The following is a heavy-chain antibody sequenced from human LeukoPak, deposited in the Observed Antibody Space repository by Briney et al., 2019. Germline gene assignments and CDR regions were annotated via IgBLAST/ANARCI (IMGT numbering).Heavy chain of an antibody. J-gene: IGHJ3*02. V-gene: IGHV4-39*02. CDR2: IFSGGNT. D-gene: IGHD3-10*01. Sequence: SETLSRTCTGSGASISSRRSFWRWLRQPPGKGLEWIVSIFSGGNTYYNPSLNSRVSISIDTSKNQFSLKLSSVTAADTAVYYCARETGITMVRGVIMPDAFDIWGQGTMVTVSS. CDR3: ARETGITMVRGVIMPDAFDI. CDR1: GASISSRRSF.